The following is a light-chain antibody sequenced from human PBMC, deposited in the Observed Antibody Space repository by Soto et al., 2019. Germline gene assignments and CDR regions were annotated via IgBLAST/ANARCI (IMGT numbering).Light chain of an antibody. CDR1: SSNIGAGYD. CDR2: GNS. J-gene: IGLJ2*01. Sequence: QCVLTQPPSVSGAPGQRVTISCTGSSSNIGAGYDVHWYQQLPGTAPKLLIYGNSNRPSGVPDRFSGSKSGTSASLAITGLQAEDEADYYCQSYDSSLSGVVLGGGTQLTVL. V-gene: IGLV1-40*01. CDR3: QSYDSSLSGVV.